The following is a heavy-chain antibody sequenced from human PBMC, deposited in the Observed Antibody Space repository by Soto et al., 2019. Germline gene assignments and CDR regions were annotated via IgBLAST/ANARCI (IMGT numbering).Heavy chain of an antibody. CDR1: GGCISSGDYY. CDR3: ARENYYDSSGYPFDY. Sequence: PSETLSLTCTVSGGCISSGDYYWSWIRQPPGKGLEWIGYIYYSGSTYYNPSLKSRVTISVDTSKNQFSLKLSSVTAADTAVYYCARENYYDSSGYPFDYWGQGTLVTVSS. D-gene: IGHD3-22*01. V-gene: IGHV4-30-4*01. CDR2: IYYSGST. J-gene: IGHJ4*02.